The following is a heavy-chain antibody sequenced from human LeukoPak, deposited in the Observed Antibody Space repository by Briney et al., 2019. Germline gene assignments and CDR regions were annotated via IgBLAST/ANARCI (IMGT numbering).Heavy chain of an antibody. J-gene: IGHJ4*02. CDR2: ISYDGKNI. Sequence: GRSLGLSCAAAGFTFRKFGIHWVRQAPGKGLEWVAVISYDGKNIYYKDSVKGRFTISRDNSKNTVYLQMNTLRPADTAVYYCARDLGGYSDYWGQGSLVTVSS. CDR1: GFTFRKFG. CDR3: ARDLGGYSDY. V-gene: IGHV3-30*03. D-gene: IGHD6-19*01.